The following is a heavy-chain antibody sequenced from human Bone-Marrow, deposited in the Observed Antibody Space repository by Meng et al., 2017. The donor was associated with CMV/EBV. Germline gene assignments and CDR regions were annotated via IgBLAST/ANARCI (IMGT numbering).Heavy chain of an antibody. D-gene: IGHD3-22*01. V-gene: IGHV4-39*07. Sequence: SETLSLTCTISGGSITSNNYFWGWIRQPPGKGLEWIGSISYSGTTYYNPSLKSRVTMSVDTCKNQFSLKLSSVTAADTAVYYCASDYYDCSGYWGQGTLVTV. CDR2: ISYSGTT. CDR3: ASDYYDCSGY. CDR1: GGSITSNNYF. J-gene: IGHJ4*02.